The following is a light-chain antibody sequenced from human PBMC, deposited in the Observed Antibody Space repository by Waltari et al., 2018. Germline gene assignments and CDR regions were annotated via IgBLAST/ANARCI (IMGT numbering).Light chain of an antibody. CDR3: QAWGTGIQGV. J-gene: IGLJ3*02. Sequence: HLGVPQSPSAPASLGASVRLTCILSSRHSTNAVAWPQQQPEKGPRFLMKVNSDGSHSKGDGIPDRFSGSSSGAERYLTISSLQSEDEADYYCQAWGTGIQGVFGGGTKLTVL. CDR2: VNSDGSH. V-gene: IGLV4-69*01. CDR1: SRHSTNA.